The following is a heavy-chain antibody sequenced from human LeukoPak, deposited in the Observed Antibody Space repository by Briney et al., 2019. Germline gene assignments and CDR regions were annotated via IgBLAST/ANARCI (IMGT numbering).Heavy chain of an antibody. J-gene: IGHJ3*02. CDR1: GFTFDDYA. V-gene: IGHV3-9*01. CDR2: ISWNSGSI. CDR3: ARDMSSGYYDAFDI. Sequence: GGSLRLSCAASGFTFDDYAMHWVRQAPGKGLEWVSGISWNSGSIGYADSVKGRFTISRDNAKNSLYLQMNSLRAEDTAVYYCARDMSSGYYDAFDIWGQGTMVTVSS. D-gene: IGHD3-22*01.